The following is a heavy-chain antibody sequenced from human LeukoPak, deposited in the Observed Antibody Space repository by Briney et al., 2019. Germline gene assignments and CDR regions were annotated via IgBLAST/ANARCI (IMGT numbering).Heavy chain of an antibody. CDR1: GGSFSGYY. J-gene: IGHJ6*03. V-gene: IGHV4-34*01. CDR3: ARVRYSSSWSHYYYYYMDV. CDR2: INHSGST. Sequence: SETLSLTCAVYGGSFSGYYWSWIRQPPGKGLEWIGEINHSGSTNYNPSLKSRVTISVDTSKNQFSLKLSSVTAADTAVYYCARVRYSSSWSHYYYYYMDVWGKGITVTVSS. D-gene: IGHD6-13*01.